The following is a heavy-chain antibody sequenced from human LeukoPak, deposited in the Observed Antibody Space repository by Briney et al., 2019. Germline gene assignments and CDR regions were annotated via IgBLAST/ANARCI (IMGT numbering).Heavy chain of an antibody. CDR2: IYYSGST. V-gene: IGHV4-59*08. J-gene: IGHJ6*03. D-gene: IGHD4-17*01. CDR3: ARHPSTVTIYYYYYYMDV. CDR1: GGSISSYY. Sequence: SSETLSLTCTVSGGSISSYYWSWIRQPPGKGLEWIGYIYYSGSTNYNPSLKSRVTISVDTSKNQFSLKLSSVTAADTAVYYCARHPSTVTIYYYYYYMDVWGKGTTVTVSS.